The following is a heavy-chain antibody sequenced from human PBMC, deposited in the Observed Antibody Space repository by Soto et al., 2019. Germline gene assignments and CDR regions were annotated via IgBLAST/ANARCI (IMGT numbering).Heavy chain of an antibody. CDR2: IIPIFGTA. Sequence: QVQLVQSGAEVKKPGSSVKVSCKASGGTFSSYAISWVRQAPGQGLEWMGGIIPIFGTANYAQKFQGRVTITAAEATRTGYMELSSLRSEDTAVYYCARDRAYANNWFDPWGQGTLVTVSS. CDR3: ARDRAYANNWFDP. CDR1: GGTFSSYA. J-gene: IGHJ5*02. D-gene: IGHD2-2*01. V-gene: IGHV1-69*01.